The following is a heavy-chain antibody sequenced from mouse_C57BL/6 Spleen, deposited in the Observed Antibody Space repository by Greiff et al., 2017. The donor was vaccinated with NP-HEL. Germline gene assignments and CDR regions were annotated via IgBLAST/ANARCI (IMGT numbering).Heavy chain of an antibody. D-gene: IGHD2-4*01. Sequence: QVQLQQSGAELVKPGASVKISCKASGYAFSSYWMNWVKQRPGKGLEWIGQIYPGDGDTNYNGKFKGKATLTADKSSSTAYMQLSSLTSEDSAVYFCARRGEIYYDYDGAWFAYWGQGTLVTVSA. J-gene: IGHJ3*01. CDR3: ARRGEIYYDYDGAWFAY. V-gene: IGHV1-80*01. CDR1: GYAFSSYW. CDR2: IYPGDGDT.